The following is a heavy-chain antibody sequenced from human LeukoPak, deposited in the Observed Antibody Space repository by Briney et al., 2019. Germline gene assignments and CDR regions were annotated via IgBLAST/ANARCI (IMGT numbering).Heavy chain of an antibody. D-gene: IGHD4-23*01. V-gene: IGHV1-69*04. CDR3: ARDPRGGNSELPGDL. CDR1: GGTFSSYA. Sequence: ASVKVSCKASGGTFSSYAISWVRQAPGQGLEWMGRIIPILGIANYAQKFQGRVTITADKSTSTAYMELSSLRSEDTAVYYCARDPRGGNSELPGDLWGRGTLATVTS. J-gene: IGHJ2*01. CDR2: IIPILGIA.